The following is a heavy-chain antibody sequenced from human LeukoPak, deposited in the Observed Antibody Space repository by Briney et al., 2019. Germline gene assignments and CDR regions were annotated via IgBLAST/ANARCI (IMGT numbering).Heavy chain of an antibody. CDR3: ARTMEGYCSGGSCYQYSYYMDV. Sequence: PSETLSLTCTVSGGSISRSRYYWGWIRQPPGKGLEWIGSIYYSGSTNYNPSLKSRVTISVDTSKNQFSLKLTSVTAADTAVYYCARTMEGYCSGGSCYQYSYYMDVWGKGTTVTVSS. CDR1: GGSISRSRYY. D-gene: IGHD2-15*01. CDR2: IYYSGST. J-gene: IGHJ6*03. V-gene: IGHV4-39*07.